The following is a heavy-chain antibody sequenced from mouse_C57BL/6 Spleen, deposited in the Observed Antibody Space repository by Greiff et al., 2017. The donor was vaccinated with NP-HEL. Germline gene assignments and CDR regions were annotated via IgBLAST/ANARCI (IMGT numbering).Heavy chain of an antibody. J-gene: IGHJ3*01. CDR2: IYPRDGST. D-gene: IGHD2-1*01. CDR1: GYTFTSYD. Sequence: VQRVESGPELVKPGASVKLSCKASGYTFTSYDINWVKQRPGQGLEWIGWIYPRDGSTKYNEKFKGKATLTVDTSSSTAYMELHSLTSEDSAVYFCARDGNYVRFAYWGQGTLVTVSA. CDR3: ARDGNYVRFAY. V-gene: IGHV1-85*01.